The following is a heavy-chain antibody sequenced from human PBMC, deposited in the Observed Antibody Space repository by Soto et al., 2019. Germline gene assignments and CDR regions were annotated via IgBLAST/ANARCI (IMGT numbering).Heavy chain of an antibody. V-gene: IGHV3-9*01. CDR3: AKGNFAYYCYYMDV. CDR2: ISWNSGDI. J-gene: IGHJ6*03. Sequence: EVQLVESGGGLVHPGRSLRLSCAASGFTFDDYAMHWVRQAPGKGLEWVSSISWNSGDIGYADSVKGRFTISRDNAKNSLYLQMNSLRAEDTALYYCAKGNFAYYCYYMDVWGKGTTVTVSS. CDR1: GFTFDDYA.